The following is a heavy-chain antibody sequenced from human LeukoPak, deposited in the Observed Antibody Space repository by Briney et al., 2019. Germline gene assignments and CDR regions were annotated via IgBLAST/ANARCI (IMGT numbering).Heavy chain of an antibody. J-gene: IGHJ4*02. Sequence: GGSLRLSCAASGFTFSSFPMHWVRQAPGKGLEWVGRIKSKTDGGTTDYAAPVKGRFTISRDDSKNTLYLQMNSLKTEDTAVYYCTTGPQSGWYVYYFDYWGQGTLVTVSS. CDR2: IKSKTDGGTT. D-gene: IGHD6-19*01. CDR3: TTGPQSGWYVYYFDY. V-gene: IGHV3-15*07. CDR1: GFTFSSFP.